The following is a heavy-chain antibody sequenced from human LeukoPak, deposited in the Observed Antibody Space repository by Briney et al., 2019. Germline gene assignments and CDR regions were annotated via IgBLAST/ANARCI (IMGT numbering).Heavy chain of an antibody. J-gene: IGHJ4*02. CDR2: IKQDGSEA. CDR3: SNGIYDKSY. V-gene: IGHV3-7*01. Sequence: GRSPRLSCTASGFTFTTYWMAWVRQAPGKGLEWVANIKQDGSEAYYAESVRGRFTISRDNAKNSLYLQMNSLRAEDTSVYYCSNGIYDKSYWGQGTLVTVSS. D-gene: IGHD3-22*01. CDR1: GFTFTTYW.